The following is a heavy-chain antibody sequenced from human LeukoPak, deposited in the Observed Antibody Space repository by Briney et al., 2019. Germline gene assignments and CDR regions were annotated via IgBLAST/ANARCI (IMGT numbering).Heavy chain of an antibody. CDR3: ASGVYSSGWYLDY. D-gene: IGHD6-19*01. V-gene: IGHV3-33*01. Sequence: GGSLRLACAASAFPFSSYGMHWVRQAPGKGLEWVAVIWHDGSHKYYADSVTGRFTISRDNSKNTLYLQMNSLRAEDTAIYCCASGVYSSGWYLDYWGQGTLVTVSS. CDR2: IWHDGSHK. CDR1: AFPFSSYG. J-gene: IGHJ4*02.